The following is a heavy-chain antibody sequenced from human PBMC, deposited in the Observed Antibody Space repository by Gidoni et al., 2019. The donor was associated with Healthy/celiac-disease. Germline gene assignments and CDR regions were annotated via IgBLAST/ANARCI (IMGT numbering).Heavy chain of an antibody. V-gene: IGHV3-7*03. J-gene: IGHJ6*02. CDR2: IKQDGSEK. CDR3: ARAPGITIFGVVYYYGMDV. Sequence: EVQLVESGGGLVQPGGSLRLSCAAPGSTFSSYWMSWVRQAPGKGLEWVANIKQDGSEKYYVDSVKGRFTISRDNAKNSLYLQMNSLRAEDTAVYYCARAPGITIFGVVYYYGMDVWGQGTTVTVSS. D-gene: IGHD3-3*01. CDR1: GSTFSSYW.